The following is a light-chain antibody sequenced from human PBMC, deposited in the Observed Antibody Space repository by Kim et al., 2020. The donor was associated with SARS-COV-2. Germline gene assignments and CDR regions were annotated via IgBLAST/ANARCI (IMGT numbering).Light chain of an antibody. CDR1: SSNIGRNS. Sequence: QSVLTQPPSVSAAPGQKVTISCSGNSSNIGRNSVSWYQQLPGAAPKLPIYDNDKRPSGIPDRVSASKSGTSGTLAIAGLQTGDEADYYCGTWDSRLSVEVFGGGTKLTVL. V-gene: IGLV1-51*01. J-gene: IGLJ3*02. CDR2: DND. CDR3: GTWDSRLSVEV.